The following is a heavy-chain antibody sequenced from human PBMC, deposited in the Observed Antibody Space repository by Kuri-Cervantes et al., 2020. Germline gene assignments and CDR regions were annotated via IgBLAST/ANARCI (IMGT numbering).Heavy chain of an antibody. CDR2: IYHSGST. CDR1: GGSVSSGSYC. D-gene: IGHD6-19*01. J-gene: IGHJ4*02. CDR3: ATYSNGWYSGLDY. Sequence: SETLSLTCTVSGGSVSSGSYCWSWIRQPPGRGLEWIGYIYHSGSTYYNPSLKSRVTISVDTSKNQFSLKLSSVTAADTAVHYCATYSNGWYSGLDYWGQGTLVTVSS. V-gene: IGHV4-61*01.